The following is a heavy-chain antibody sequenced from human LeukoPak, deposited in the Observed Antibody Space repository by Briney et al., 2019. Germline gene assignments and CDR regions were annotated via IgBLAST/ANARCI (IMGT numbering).Heavy chain of an antibody. V-gene: IGHV4-34*01. CDR1: GGYFSGYY. Sequence: SETLSLTCAVNGGYFSGYYWIWIRQPPGKGLEWIGEINHSGSTNYNPSLKSRVTISVDTSKNQFSLKLSSVTAADTAVYYCARGGECGSCDGFDMWGQGIMVTVSS. CDR3: ARGGECGSCDGFDM. D-gene: IGHD2-15*01. CDR2: INHSGST. J-gene: IGHJ3*02.